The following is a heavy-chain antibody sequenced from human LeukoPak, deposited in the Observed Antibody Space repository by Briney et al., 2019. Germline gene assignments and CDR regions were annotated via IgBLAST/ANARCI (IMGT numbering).Heavy chain of an antibody. Sequence: PSETLSLTCTVSGGSISSSSYYWGWIRQPPGKGLEWIGSIYYSGSTNYNPSLKSRVTISVDTSKNQFSLKLSSVTAADTAVYYCAREGGYSGYDSAFDIWGQGTMVTVSS. CDR1: GGSISSSSYY. J-gene: IGHJ3*02. D-gene: IGHD5-12*01. V-gene: IGHV4-39*07. CDR2: IYYSGST. CDR3: AREGGYSGYDSAFDI.